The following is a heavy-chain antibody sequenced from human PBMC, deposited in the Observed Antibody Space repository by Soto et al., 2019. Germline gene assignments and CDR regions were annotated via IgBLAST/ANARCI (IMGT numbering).Heavy chain of an antibody. Sequence: EVQLLESGGGLVQPGGSLRLSCAASGFTFSSYAMSWVRQAPGKGLEWVSAISGSGGSTYYADSVKGRFTISRDNSKNTLYLQMNSLRAEDTAVYYCAKDSRGGELLWFGELLSPFDPWGQGTLVTVSS. V-gene: IGHV3-23*01. CDR2: ISGSGGST. J-gene: IGHJ5*02. CDR1: GFTFSSYA. CDR3: AKDSRGGELLWFGELLSPFDP. D-gene: IGHD3-10*01.